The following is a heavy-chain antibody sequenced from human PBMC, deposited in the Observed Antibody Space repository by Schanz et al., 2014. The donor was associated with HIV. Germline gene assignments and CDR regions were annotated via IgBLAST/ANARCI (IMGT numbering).Heavy chain of an antibody. J-gene: IGHJ4*02. CDR1: GGTFMTYA. CDR2: MNPHSGNT. Sequence: QVQLVQSGAEVKKPGSSVKVSCKASGGTFMTYAISWVRQAPGQGLEWMGWMNPHSGNTGYAQKFQGRVTMTRDTSITTAYMELSSLRSEDTAVYYCARRSRFGYGSGSYDLDYWGQGTLVTVSS. D-gene: IGHD3-10*01. CDR3: ARRSRFGYGSGSYDLDY. V-gene: IGHV1-8*02.